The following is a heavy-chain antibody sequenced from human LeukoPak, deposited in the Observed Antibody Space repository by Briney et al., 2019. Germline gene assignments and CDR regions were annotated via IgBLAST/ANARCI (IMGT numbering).Heavy chain of an antibody. D-gene: IGHD3-22*01. J-gene: IGHJ5*02. Sequence: KSSETLSLTCAVYGGSFSGYYWSWIRQPPGKGLEWIGEINHSGSTNYNPSLKSRVTISVDTSKNQFSLKLSSVTAADTAVYYCAREGMDYYDSSRVRFDPWGQGTLVTVSS. CDR2: INHSGST. V-gene: IGHV4-34*01. CDR3: AREGMDYYDSSRVRFDP. CDR1: GGSFSGYY.